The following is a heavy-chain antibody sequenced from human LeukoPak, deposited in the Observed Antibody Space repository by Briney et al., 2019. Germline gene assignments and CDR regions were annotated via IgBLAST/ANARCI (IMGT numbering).Heavy chain of an antibody. V-gene: IGHV1-2*02. CDR2: INPNSGGT. Sequence: ASVKVSCKASGYTFTGYYMHWVRQAPGQGLEWMGWINPNSGGTNYAQKFQGRVTMTRDTSISTAYIELSRLRSDDTAVHYCARGGFGVVVVAAYFDYWGQGTLVTVSS. CDR1: GYTFTGYY. D-gene: IGHD2-15*01. J-gene: IGHJ4*02. CDR3: ARGGFGVVVVAAYFDY.